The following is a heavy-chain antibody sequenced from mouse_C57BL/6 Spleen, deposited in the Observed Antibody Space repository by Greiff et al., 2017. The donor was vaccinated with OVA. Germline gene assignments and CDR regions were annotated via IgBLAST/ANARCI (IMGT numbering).Heavy chain of an antibody. J-gene: IGHJ1*03. CDR2: IDPSDSYT. V-gene: IGHV1-50*01. CDR3: ARRGTTGYRYFDG. Sequence: QVQLQQPGAELVKPGASVKLSCKASGYTFTSYWMQWVKQRPGQGLEWIGEIDPSDSYTNYNQKFKGKATLTVDTASSTAYMQLSSLTSEDSAVYDCARRGTTGYRYFDGWGTGTTVTVSS. CDR1: GYTFTSYW. D-gene: IGHD1-1*01.